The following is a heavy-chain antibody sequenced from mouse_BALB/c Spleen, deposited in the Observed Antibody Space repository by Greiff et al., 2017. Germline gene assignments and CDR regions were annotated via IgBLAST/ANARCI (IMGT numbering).Heavy chain of an antibody. CDR3: TRGDYDEGAYAMDY. V-gene: IGHV1-5*01. CDR1: GYTFTSYW. D-gene: IGHD2-4*01. J-gene: IGHJ4*01. CDR2: IYPGNSDT. Sequence: VQLKESGTVLARPGASVKMSCKASGYTFTSYWMHWVKQRPGQGLEWIGAIYPGNSDTSYNQKFKGKAKLTAVTSTSTAYMELSSLTNEDSAVYYCTRGDYDEGAYAMDYWGQGTSVTVSS.